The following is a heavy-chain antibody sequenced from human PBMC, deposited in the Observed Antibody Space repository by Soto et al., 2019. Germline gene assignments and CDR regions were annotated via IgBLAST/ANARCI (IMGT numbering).Heavy chain of an antibody. Sequence: SETLSLTCTVSGGSISGYYWSWIRQPPGKGLEWIGYIYYSGITNYNPSLKSRVTVSVDTSKNQFSLKLSSVTAADTAVYYCARTIGSAPRTLLADWYYYYYGMDVWGQGTTVT. CDR3: ARTIGSAPRTLLADWYYYYYGMDV. CDR2: IYYSGIT. V-gene: IGHV4-59*01. J-gene: IGHJ6*02. D-gene: IGHD2-21*01. CDR1: GGSISGYY.